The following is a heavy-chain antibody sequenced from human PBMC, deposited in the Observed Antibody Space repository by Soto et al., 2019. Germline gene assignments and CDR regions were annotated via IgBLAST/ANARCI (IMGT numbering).Heavy chain of an antibody. CDR1: GASISTGGHS. CDR2: MYHSGSP. Sequence: QLQLRESGSGLVKPSQTLSLTCAVSGASISTGGHSWSWLRQPPGKALEWIGYMYHSGSPYFHPSLKSRVTTAVDRSKNLFFLKLSSVTAADTAVYYCASHYADYAFDSWGQGALVTVSS. CDR3: ASHYADYAFDS. D-gene: IGHD4-17*01. J-gene: IGHJ4*02. V-gene: IGHV4-30-2*01.